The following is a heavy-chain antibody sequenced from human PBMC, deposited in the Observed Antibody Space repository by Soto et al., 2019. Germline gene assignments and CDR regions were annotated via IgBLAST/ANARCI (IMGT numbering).Heavy chain of an antibody. Sequence: GESLKLSCKGSGYSFTSYWIGWVRQMPGKGLEWMGIIYPGDSDTRYSPSFQGQVTISADKSISTAYLQWSSLKASDTAMYYCARQAYYYDSSGYYYDGGYYYYGMDVWGQGTTVTVSS. CDR3: ARQAYYYDSSGYYYDGGYYYYGMDV. J-gene: IGHJ6*02. V-gene: IGHV5-51*01. D-gene: IGHD3-22*01. CDR1: GYSFTSYW. CDR2: IYPGDSDT.